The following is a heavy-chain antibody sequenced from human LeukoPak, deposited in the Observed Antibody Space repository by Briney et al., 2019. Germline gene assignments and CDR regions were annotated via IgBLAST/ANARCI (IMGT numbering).Heavy chain of an antibody. Sequence: GGSLRLSCAASGFTFDDYGMSWVRQAPGKGLEWVSGINWNGGSTGYADSVKGRFTISRDNAKNSLYLQMNSLRAEDTAVYYCARETYVWGSYRSNYYFDYWGQGTLVTVSS. V-gene: IGHV3-20*04. D-gene: IGHD3-16*02. J-gene: IGHJ4*02. CDR1: GFTFDDYG. CDR3: ARETYVWGSYRSNYYFDY. CDR2: INWNGGST.